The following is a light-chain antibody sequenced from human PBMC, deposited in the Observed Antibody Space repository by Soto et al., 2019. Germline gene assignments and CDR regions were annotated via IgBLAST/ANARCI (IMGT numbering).Light chain of an antibody. CDR3: QQYGSSPST. CDR2: AAS. V-gene: IGKV3-20*01. J-gene: IGKJ5*01. Sequence: EIVLTQSPGTLSLSPGERATLSCRASRSVSSSYLAWYQQKPGQAPRLLIYAASSRATGIPDRFSGSGSGTDFTLTISRLEPEDFAVFYCQQYGSSPSTFGQGTRLEIK. CDR1: RSVSSSY.